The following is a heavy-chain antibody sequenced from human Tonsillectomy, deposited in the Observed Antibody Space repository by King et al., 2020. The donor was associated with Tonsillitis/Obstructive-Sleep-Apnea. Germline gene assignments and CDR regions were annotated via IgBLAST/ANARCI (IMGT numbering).Heavy chain of an antibody. J-gene: IGHJ4*02. CDR3: ARDSSTGYQLRY. V-gene: IGHV3-48*02. CDR1: GFTFSSYS. Sequence: VQLVESGGGLVQPGGSLRLSCAASGFTFSSYSMNWVRQAPGEGREWGSYISSSSSVIPYADSGKGRLTISRDNAKSSLHLQMNSLRDEDTAVYFCARDSSTGYQLRYWGQGTLVIVSS. D-gene: IGHD2-2*01. CDR2: ISSSSSVI.